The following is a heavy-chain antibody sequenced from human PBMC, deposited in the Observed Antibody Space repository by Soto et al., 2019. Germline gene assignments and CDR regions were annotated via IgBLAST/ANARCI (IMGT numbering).Heavy chain of an antibody. CDR1: GFNFASYA. CDR3: AKNGPAYADGFDS. CDR2: ISGSAGTT. J-gene: IGHJ3*01. D-gene: IGHD2-8*01. Sequence: LRLSYSASGFNFASYAMSWIRQAPGKGLEWVSVISGSAGTTDYAGSVTGRFTISRDNSKNTLYLHMNSLKGEDTAVYYCAKNGPAYADGFDSWGQGTMVTLSS. V-gene: IGHV3-23*01.